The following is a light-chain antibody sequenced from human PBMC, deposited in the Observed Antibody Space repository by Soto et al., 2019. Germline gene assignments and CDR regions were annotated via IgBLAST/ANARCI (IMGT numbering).Light chain of an antibody. Sequence: SYELTQPPSVSVAPGKTARITCGGNNIGSKSVHWYQQKPGQAPVLVISDDGDRPSGIPDRVSGTNTENTATLTISRGEAGDEADYDCQMWEGSSEHVVFGGGTKLTVL. V-gene: IGLV3-21*01. CDR1: NIGSKS. CDR2: DDG. J-gene: IGLJ2*01. CDR3: QMWEGSSEHVV.